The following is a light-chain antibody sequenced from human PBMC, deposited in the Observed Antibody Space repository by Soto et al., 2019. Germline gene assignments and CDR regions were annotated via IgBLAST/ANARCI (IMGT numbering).Light chain of an antibody. CDR2: KAS. V-gene: IGKV1-5*03. CDR3: HKGGT. CDR1: QSSSSW. Sequence: IKRSRYRSTLAFSVCDRVTIPCRASQSSSSWLAWYQQKPGKAPKLLIYKASSLESGVQSRFSGSGSGTEFTLTISSLQPDDFATYDCHKGGTVGQGTKVDIK. J-gene: IGKJ1*01.